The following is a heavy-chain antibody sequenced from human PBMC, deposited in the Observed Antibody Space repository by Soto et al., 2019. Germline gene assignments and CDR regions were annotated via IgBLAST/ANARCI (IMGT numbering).Heavy chain of an antibody. Sequence: QVQLVESGGGVVQPGRSLRLSCAASGFTFSSYAMHWVRQAPGKGLEWGAVISYDGSNKYYADSVKGRFTISRDNSKNTLYLQMHSLRAEDTAVYYCARAYEGDYFDYWGQGTLVTVSS. V-gene: IGHV3-30-3*01. CDR1: GFTFSSYA. J-gene: IGHJ4*02. CDR2: ISYDGSNK. CDR3: ARAYEGDYFDY. D-gene: IGHD3-16*01.